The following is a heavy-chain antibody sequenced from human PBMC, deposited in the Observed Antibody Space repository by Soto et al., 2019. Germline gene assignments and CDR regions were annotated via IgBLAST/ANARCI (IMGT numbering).Heavy chain of an antibody. Sequence: SETLSLTCAVYGGSFSGYYWSWIRQPPGKGLEWIGEINHSGSTNYNPSLKSRVTISVDTSKNQFSLKLSSVTAADTAVYYCARSIAVGAVAGRPPDYWGQGTLVTVSS. CDR3: ARSIAVGAVAGRPPDY. D-gene: IGHD6-19*01. V-gene: IGHV4-34*01. CDR2: INHSGST. J-gene: IGHJ4*02. CDR1: GGSFSGYY.